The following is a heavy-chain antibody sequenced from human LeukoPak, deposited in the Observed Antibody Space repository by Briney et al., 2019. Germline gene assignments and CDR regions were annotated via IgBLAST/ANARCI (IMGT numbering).Heavy chain of an antibody. CDR1: GFTFSSYA. Sequence: GGSLRLSCAASGFTFSSYAMSWVRQAPGKGLEWFSAISGSGGSTYYADSVKGRFTISRDNSKNTLYLQMNSLRAEDTAVYYCAKGKPYYDSRPYDYWGQGTLVTVSS. CDR3: AKGKPYYDSRPYDY. D-gene: IGHD3-22*01. V-gene: IGHV3-23*01. J-gene: IGHJ4*02. CDR2: ISGSGGST.